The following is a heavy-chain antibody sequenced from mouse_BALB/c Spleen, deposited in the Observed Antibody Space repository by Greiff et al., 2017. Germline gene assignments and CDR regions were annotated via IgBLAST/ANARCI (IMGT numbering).Heavy chain of an antibody. Sequence: VQLQQSGAELVRPGSSVKISCKASGYAFSSYWMNWVKQRPGQGLEWIGQIYPGDGDTNYNGKFKGKATLTADKSSSTAYMQLSSLTSEDSAVYFCARDSSGRFAYWGQGTLVTVSA. CDR2: IYPGDGDT. D-gene: IGHD3-2*01. CDR3: ARDSSGRFAY. CDR1: GYAFSSYW. V-gene: IGHV1-80*01. J-gene: IGHJ3*01.